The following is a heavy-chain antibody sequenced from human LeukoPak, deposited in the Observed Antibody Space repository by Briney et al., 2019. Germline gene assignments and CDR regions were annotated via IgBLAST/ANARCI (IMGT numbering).Heavy chain of an antibody. D-gene: IGHD3-3*01. CDR3: ASRAVTSFDY. CDR2: IRYDGSNK. CDR1: GFTFSSYG. Sequence: GGSLILSCATSGFTFSSYGMHWVRQAPGKGLEWVAFIRYDGSNKYYADSVKGRFTISRDISENTLYLQMNALRAEDTAVYYCASRAVTSFDYWGQGTLVTVSS. V-gene: IGHV3-30*02. J-gene: IGHJ4*02.